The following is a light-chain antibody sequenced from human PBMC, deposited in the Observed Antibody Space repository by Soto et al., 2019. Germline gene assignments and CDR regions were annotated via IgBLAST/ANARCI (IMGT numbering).Light chain of an antibody. V-gene: IGLV2-14*03. J-gene: IGLJ1*01. CDR2: DVS. CDR3: SSYTPSNTRQIV. CDR1: SSDVGGYNY. Sequence: SGLTQPAPGSGSPGQSITISCPRTSSDVGGYNYVSWYQHHPGKAPKLIIFDVSNRPSGVSNPFSGSKSGNPASLTISGLQPEDEADYYCSSYTPSNTRQIVFGTGTKVTVL.